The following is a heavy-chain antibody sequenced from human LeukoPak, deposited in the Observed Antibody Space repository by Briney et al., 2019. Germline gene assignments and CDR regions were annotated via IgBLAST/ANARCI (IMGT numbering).Heavy chain of an antibody. D-gene: IGHD6-13*01. V-gene: IGHV4-61*02. Sequence: SQTLSLTCSVSGGSISSGSYYWSWIRQPTGKGLEWIGRIYSSGSTNYNPSLKSRVTISVDTSKNQFSLKLSSVTAADTAVHYCARAGLGIATKFDPWGQGTLVTVSS. CDR1: GGSISSGSYY. CDR3: ARAGLGIATKFDP. CDR2: IYSSGST. J-gene: IGHJ5*02.